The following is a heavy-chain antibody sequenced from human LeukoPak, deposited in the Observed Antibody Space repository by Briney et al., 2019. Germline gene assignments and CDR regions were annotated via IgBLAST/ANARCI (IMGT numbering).Heavy chain of an antibody. CDR1: GYTLTELS. J-gene: IGHJ4*02. V-gene: IGHV1-24*01. D-gene: IGHD3-9*01. Sequence: ASVKVSCKVSGYTLTELSMHWVRQAPGKGLEWMGGFDPENGKTIYAQKFQGRVTMTEDTSTDTAYMELSSLRSEDTAVYYCATSYYDILTGYRPLAYWGQGTLVTVSS. CDR2: FDPENGKT. CDR3: ATSYYDILTGYRPLAY.